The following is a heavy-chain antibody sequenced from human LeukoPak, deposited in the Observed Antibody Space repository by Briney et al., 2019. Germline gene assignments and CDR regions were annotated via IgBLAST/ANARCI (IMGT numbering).Heavy chain of an antibody. CDR1: GGTISWFY. CDR3: ARRGGSGRSFDY. J-gene: IGHJ4*02. D-gene: IGHD3-10*01. V-gene: IGHV4-59*01. Sequence: PSETLSLTCTVSGGTISWFYWSWIRQSPGRGLEWIAYIHYSGTINYNPSLKSRVTISLDTSKNQFSLKVNSVTAADTAIYYCARRGGSGRSFDYWGQGTLVTVSS. CDR2: IHYSGTI.